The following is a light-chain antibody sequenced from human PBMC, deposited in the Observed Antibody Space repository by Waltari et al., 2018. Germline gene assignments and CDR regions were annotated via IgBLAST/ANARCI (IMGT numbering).Light chain of an antibody. CDR3: CSYAGSDTWV. CDR1: SSDVGSHDFNL. CDR2: EGN. V-gene: IGLV2-23*01. J-gene: IGLJ3*02. Sequence: QSALTQPASVSGSPGQSITIPCPGTSSDVGSHDFNLVSWYQQPPGKAPKLMIYEGNKRPSGVSSRFSGSKSGNTASLTISGLQAEDEADYYCCSYAGSDTWVFGGGTKLTVL.